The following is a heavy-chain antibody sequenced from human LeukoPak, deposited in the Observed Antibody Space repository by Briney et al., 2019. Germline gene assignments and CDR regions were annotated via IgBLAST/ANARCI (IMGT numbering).Heavy chain of an antibody. CDR2: IYSGGST. CDR3: ARHRGSSSWTSYSSKDY. D-gene: IGHD6-13*01. Sequence: PGGSLRLSCAASGFTVSSNYMSWVRQAPGKGLEWVSVIYSGGSTYYADSVKGRFTISRHNSKNTLYLQMNSLRAEDTAVYYCARHRGSSSWTSYSSKDYWGQGTLVTVSS. J-gene: IGHJ4*02. CDR1: GFTVSSNY. V-gene: IGHV3-53*04.